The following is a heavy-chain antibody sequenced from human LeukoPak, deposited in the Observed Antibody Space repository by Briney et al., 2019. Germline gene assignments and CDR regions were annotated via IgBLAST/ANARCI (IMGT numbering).Heavy chain of an antibody. Sequence: PGRSLRLAWAVAGSSLSNNCTSWVSPPARDWIGWVASISSSGSTIYYATSVKRRFNISRDNAKNSLYLQMYGLRTEDTAVHYCARRRPRSESSSSGAGCFDYWGQGTLVTVSS. CDR3: ARRRPRSESSSSGAGCFDY. CDR2: ISSSGSTI. J-gene: IGHJ4*02. D-gene: IGHD6-6*01. V-gene: IGHV3-11*01. CDR1: GSSLSNNC.